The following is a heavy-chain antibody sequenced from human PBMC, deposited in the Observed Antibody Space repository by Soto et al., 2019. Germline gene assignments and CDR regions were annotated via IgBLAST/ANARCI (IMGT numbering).Heavy chain of an antibody. CDR3: ERGKIRYSSPPHYYYGMDD. J-gene: IGHJ6*02. CDR1: GGSFSGYY. CDR2: INHSGST. Sequence: PSETLSLTCAVYGGSFSGYYWSWIRQPPGKGLEWIGEINHSGSTNYNPSLKSRVTISVDTSKNQFSLKLSSVTAADTAVYYCERGKIRYSSPPHYYYGMDDRGQGISVTV. V-gene: IGHV4-34*01. D-gene: IGHD6-13*01.